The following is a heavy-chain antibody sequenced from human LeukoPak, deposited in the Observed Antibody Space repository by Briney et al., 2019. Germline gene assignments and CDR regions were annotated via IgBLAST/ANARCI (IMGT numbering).Heavy chain of an antibody. Sequence: PGWSLRLSCAASGFTFSSYWMHWVRQVAGKGLVWVARINPGGSSITYADSVKGRFTISRDNAKNTLYLQMDSLRAEDTGVYYCARSNQADDYWGQGTLVTVSS. V-gene: IGHV3-74*01. J-gene: IGHJ4*02. CDR1: GFTFSSYW. CDR2: INPGGSSI. D-gene: IGHD1-14*01. CDR3: ARSNQADDY.